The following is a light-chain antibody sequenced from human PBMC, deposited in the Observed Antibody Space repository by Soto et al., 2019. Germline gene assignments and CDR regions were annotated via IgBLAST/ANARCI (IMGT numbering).Light chain of an antibody. CDR3: QSYDSSLSGYVV. CDR2: GNS. V-gene: IGLV1-40*01. Sequence: QSVLTQPPSVSGAPGQRGTISCTGSGSNIGAGYDVHWYQQLPGTAPKLLIYGNSNRPSGVPDRFSGSKSGTSASLAITGLQAEDEADYYCQSYDSSLSGYVVVGGGTQLTVL. CDR1: GSNIGAGYD. J-gene: IGLJ2*01.